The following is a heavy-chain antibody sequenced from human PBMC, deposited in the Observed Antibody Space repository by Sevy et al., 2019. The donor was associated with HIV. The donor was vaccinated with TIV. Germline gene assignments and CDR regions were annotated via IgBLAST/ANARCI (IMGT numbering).Heavy chain of an antibody. Sequence: ASVKVSCKASGYTFTSYGISWVRQATGQGLEWMGWISAYNGNTNYAQKLQGRVTMTTDTSTSTAYMELRSLRSDDTAVYYCARSQGFRELFTFDYWGQGTLVTVSS. J-gene: IGHJ4*02. D-gene: IGHD3-10*01. V-gene: IGHV1-18*01. CDR1: GYTFTSYG. CDR2: ISAYNGNT. CDR3: ARSQGFRELFTFDY.